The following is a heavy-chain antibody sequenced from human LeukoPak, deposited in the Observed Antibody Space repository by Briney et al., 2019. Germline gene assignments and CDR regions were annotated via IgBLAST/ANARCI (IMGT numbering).Heavy chain of an antibody. CDR3: Q. Sequence: GGSLRLSCAASGFTFSSYWMHWVRQAPGKGLEWVSGVNWNSGVIGYADSVKGRFTISRDNAKNSLFLQMNSLRGSASAPTYFQ. CDR2: VNWNSGVI. V-gene: IGHV3-9*01. CDR1: GFTFSSYW. D-gene: IGHD3-3*01. J-gene: IGHJ1*01.